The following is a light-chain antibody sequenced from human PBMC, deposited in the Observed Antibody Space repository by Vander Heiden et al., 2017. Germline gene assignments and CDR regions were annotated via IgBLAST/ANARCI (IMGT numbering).Light chain of an antibody. CDR3: QQRSNGPPRVT. V-gene: IGKV3-11*01. J-gene: IGKJ4*01. CDR1: QSVSSY. CDR2: DAS. Sequence: EIVLTQSSATLSLSPGERATLSCRASQSVSSYLAWYQQKPGQAPRLLIYDASNRATGIPARFSGSGSGTDFTLTISSLEPEDFAVYYCQQRSNGPPRVTFGGGTKVEIK.